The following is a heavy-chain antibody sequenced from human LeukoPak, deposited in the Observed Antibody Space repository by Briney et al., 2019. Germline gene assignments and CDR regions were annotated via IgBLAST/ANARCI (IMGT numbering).Heavy chain of an antibody. D-gene: IGHD2-2*01. CDR3: ASTPYAIVVVPAAMGLGAFDI. V-gene: IGHV1-69*05. CDR1: GGTFSSYA. CDR2: IIPIFGTA. J-gene: IGHJ3*02. Sequence: SVKVSCKASGGTFSSYAISWVRQAPGQGLEWMGGIIPIFGTANYAQKFQGSVTITTDESTSTAYMELSSLRSEDTAVYYCASTPYAIVVVPAAMGLGAFDIWGQGTMVTVSS.